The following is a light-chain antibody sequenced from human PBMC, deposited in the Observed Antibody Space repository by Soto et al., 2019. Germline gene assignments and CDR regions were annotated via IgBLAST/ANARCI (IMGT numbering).Light chain of an antibody. Sequence: DIQMTQSPSTLSASVGDRVTITCRASQSISSWLAWYQQKPGKAPKLLIYKASSLERGVPSRFSGSGSGTEFTLTSSSLHPDVVATYYCQQYSSSSTFGQGTKVEIE. J-gene: IGKJ1*01. CDR1: QSISSW. CDR3: QQYSSSST. V-gene: IGKV1-5*03. CDR2: KAS.